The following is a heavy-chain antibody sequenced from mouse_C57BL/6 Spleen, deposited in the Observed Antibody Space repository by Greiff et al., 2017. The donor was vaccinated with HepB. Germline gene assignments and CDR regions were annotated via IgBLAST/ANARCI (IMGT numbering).Heavy chain of an antibody. J-gene: IGHJ2*01. V-gene: IGHV1-64*01. CDR2: IHPNSGST. Sequence: QVQLQQPGAELVKPGASVKLSCTASGYTFTSYWMHWVKQRPGQGLEWIGMIHPNSGSTNYNEKFKSKATLTVDKSSSTAYMQLSSLTSEDSAVYYCARNPYYYGSSYRDYWGQGTTLTVSS. CDR1: GYTFTSYW. D-gene: IGHD1-1*01. CDR3: ARNPYYYGSSYRDY.